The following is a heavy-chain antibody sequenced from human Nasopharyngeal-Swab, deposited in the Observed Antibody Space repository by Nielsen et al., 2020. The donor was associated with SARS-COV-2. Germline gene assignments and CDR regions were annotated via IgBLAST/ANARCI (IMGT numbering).Heavy chain of an antibody. CDR3: AGQGARGGRFGVVLIAYYFDY. J-gene: IGHJ4*02. Sequence: GESLKISCKGSGCSFTSYWIGWVRQMPGKGLEWMGIIYPGDSDTRYSPSFQGQVTISADKSISTAYLQWSSLKASDTAMYYCAGQGARGGRFGVVLIAYYFDYWGQGTLVTVSS. CDR2: IYPGDSDT. CDR1: GCSFTSYW. D-gene: IGHD3-3*01. V-gene: IGHV5-51*01.